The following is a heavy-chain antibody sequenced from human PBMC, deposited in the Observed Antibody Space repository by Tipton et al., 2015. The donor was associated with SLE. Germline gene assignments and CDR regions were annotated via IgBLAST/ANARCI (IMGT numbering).Heavy chain of an antibody. CDR2: ISSDGSNK. CDR3: AREGSVAAHFDY. D-gene: IGHD6-19*01. V-gene: IGHV3-30-3*01. J-gene: IGHJ4*02. Sequence: SLRLSCADSGFIFSTYSMHWVRQAPGKGLEWVAVISSDGSNKYYADSVKGRFTISRDNSKNTLYLQMNSLRAEDTAVYYCAREGSVAAHFDYWGQGTLVTVSS. CDR1: GFIFSTYS.